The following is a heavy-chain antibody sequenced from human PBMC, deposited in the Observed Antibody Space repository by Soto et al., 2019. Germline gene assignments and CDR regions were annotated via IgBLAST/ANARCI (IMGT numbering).Heavy chain of an antibody. J-gene: IGHJ5*02. V-gene: IGHV4-39*01. Sequence: SETLSLTCTVSGGSISSSSYNWGWIRQPPGKGLEWIGSIYYSGSTYYNPSLKSRVTISVDTSKNQFSLKLSSVTAADTAVYYCARQKAAAGTRWFDPWGQGTLVTVSS. CDR2: IYYSGST. CDR3: ARQKAAAGTRWFDP. D-gene: IGHD6-13*01. CDR1: GGSISSSSYN.